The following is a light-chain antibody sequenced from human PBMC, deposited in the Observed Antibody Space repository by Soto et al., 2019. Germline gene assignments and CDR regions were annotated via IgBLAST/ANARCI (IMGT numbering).Light chain of an antibody. Sequence: DIQMAQSPSSLSASVGDRVTITCRASQSISTFLIWYQQKPGKAPKFLISATSILQSGVPSRFSGSGSGTDFTLTISSLQPEDFATYYCQQNYGYPRTFGQGTRLEIK. V-gene: IGKV1-39*01. J-gene: IGKJ5*01. CDR2: ATS. CDR1: QSISTF. CDR3: QQNYGYPRT.